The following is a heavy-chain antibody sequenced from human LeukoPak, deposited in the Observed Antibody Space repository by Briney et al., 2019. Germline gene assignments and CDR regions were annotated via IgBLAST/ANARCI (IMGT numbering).Heavy chain of an antibody. Sequence: GGSLRLSCAASGFTFSSYAMSWVRQAPGKGLEWVSAISGSGGSTYYADSVKGRFTISRDNSKNTLYLQMNSLRAEDTAVYYCAKGPIRSHVLLWFGRPYYGMDVWGQGTTVTVSS. J-gene: IGHJ6*02. V-gene: IGHV3-23*01. D-gene: IGHD3-10*01. CDR2: ISGSGGST. CDR1: GFTFSSYA. CDR3: AKGPIRSHVLLWFGRPYYGMDV.